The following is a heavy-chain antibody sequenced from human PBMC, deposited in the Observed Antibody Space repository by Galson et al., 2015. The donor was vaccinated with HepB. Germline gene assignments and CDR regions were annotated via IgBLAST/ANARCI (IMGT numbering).Heavy chain of an antibody. D-gene: IGHD3-3*01. V-gene: IGHV3-11*01. CDR3: ARSYYDFWSGYSTTYYYYGMDV. J-gene: IGHJ6*02. CDR1: GFTFSDYY. Sequence: SLRLSCAASGFTFSDYYMSWIRQAPGKGLEWVSYISSSGSTIYYADSVKGRFTISRDNAKNSLYLQMNSLRAEDTAVYYCARSYYDFWSGYSTTYYYYGMDVWGQGTTVTVSS. CDR2: ISSSGSTI.